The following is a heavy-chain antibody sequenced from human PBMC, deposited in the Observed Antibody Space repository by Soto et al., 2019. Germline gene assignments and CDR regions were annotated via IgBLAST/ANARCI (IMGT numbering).Heavy chain of an antibody. CDR2: ISYDGSNK. V-gene: IGHV3-30*18. CDR1: GFTFSSYG. CDR3: AKEVVVRGVTVYYYGMDV. Sequence: GGSLRLSCAASGFTFSSYGMHWVRQAPGKGLEWVAVISYDGSNKYYADSVKGRFTISRDNSKNTLYLQMNSLRAEDTAVYYCAKEVVVRGVTVYYYGMDVWGQGTTVTVSS. J-gene: IGHJ6*02. D-gene: IGHD3-10*01.